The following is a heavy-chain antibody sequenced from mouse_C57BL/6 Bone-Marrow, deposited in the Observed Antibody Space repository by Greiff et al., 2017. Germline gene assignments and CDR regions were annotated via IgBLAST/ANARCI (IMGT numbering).Heavy chain of an antibody. CDR2: INPSSGYT. J-gene: IGHJ2*01. CDR3: ARFTVGRGDY. D-gene: IGHD4-1*01. V-gene: IGHV1-4*01. Sequence: VQLQQSGAELARPGASVKMSCKASGYNFTSYTMHWVKQRPGQGLEWIGYINPSSGYTKYNQKFKDKATLTADKSSSTAYMQLSSLTSEDSAVYYCARFTVGRGDYWGQGTTLTVSS. CDR1: GYNFTSYT.